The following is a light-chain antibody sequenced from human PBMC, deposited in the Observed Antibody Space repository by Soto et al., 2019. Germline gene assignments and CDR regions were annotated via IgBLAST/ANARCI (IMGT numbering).Light chain of an antibody. CDR3: SSFSSITREV. Sequence: QSVLTQPASVSGSPGQSITISCTGTSSDVGGYSYVSWYQQHPGKTPKLMIYEVSNRPSGVSHRFSGSKSGNTASLTISGLRTEDEADYYCSSFSSITREVFGGGTKLTVL. CDR2: EVS. CDR1: SSDVGGYSY. J-gene: IGLJ2*01. V-gene: IGLV2-14*01.